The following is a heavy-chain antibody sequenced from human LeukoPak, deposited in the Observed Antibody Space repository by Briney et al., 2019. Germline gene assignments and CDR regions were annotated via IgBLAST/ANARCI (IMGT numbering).Heavy chain of an antibody. D-gene: IGHD3-22*01. Sequence: KPGGSLRLSCTVSEFTFSSYSVNWVRQAPGKGLEWVASINRGATYIYYADSMKGRFTISRDDAKSSLYLQMNSLRAEDTAVYYCVRLRRNSDRSGYYYYYDYWGQGILFTVSS. CDR1: EFTFSSYS. CDR2: INRGATYI. J-gene: IGHJ4*02. CDR3: VRLRRNSDRSGYYYYYDY. V-gene: IGHV3-21*01.